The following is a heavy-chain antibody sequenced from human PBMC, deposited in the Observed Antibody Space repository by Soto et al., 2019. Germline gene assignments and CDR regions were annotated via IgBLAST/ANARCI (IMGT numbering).Heavy chain of an antibody. CDR1: GFTFSSYS. D-gene: IGHD4-17*01. J-gene: IGHJ6*02. CDR2: ISSSSSYI. V-gene: IGHV3-21*01. Sequence: PGGSLRLSCAASGFTFSSYSMNWVRQAPGKGLEWVSSISSSSSYIYYADSVKGRFTISRDNAKNSLYLQMNSLRAEDTAVYYCARARVDYGDYGMDVWGQGTTVTVSS. CDR3: ARARVDYGDYGMDV.